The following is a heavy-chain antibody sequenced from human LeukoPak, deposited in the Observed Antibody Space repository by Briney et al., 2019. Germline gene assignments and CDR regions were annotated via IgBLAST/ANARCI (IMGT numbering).Heavy chain of an antibody. Sequence: PGGSLRLSCAAAGFTFSSYEMNWVRQAPGKGLEWVSYISSRGSTIYYADSVKGRFTISRDNAKNSLYLQMNSLRAEDTAVYYCARDRSPIVATTDAFDIWGQGTMVTVSS. D-gene: IGHD5-12*01. V-gene: IGHV3-48*03. CDR1: GFTFSSYE. J-gene: IGHJ3*02. CDR2: ISSRGSTI. CDR3: ARDRSPIVATTDAFDI.